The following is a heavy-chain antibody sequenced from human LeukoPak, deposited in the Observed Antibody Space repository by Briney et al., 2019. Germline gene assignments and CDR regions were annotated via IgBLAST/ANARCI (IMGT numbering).Heavy chain of an antibody. D-gene: IGHD4-17*01. CDR2: ISSNGGNT. V-gene: IGHV3-64*01. J-gene: IGHJ6*03. CDR3: ARVRGGDYGDYGKHYYYYMDV. CDR1: GFTFSSYN. Sequence: GGSLRLSCAASGFTFSSYNMNWVRQAPGRGLEYVSGISSNGGNTYYANSVKGRFTISRDNSKNTLYLQMGSLRAEDMAVYYCARVRGGDYGDYGKHYYYYMDVWGKGTTVTVSS.